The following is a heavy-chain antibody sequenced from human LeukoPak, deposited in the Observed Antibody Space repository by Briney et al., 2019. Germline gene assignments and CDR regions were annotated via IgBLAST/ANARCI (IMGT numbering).Heavy chain of an antibody. J-gene: IGHJ3*02. CDR1: GFTFSSYG. V-gene: IGHV3-21*01. CDR3: ARSHPNTVTDAFDI. Sequence: GGTLRLSCAASGFTFSSYGMSWVRQAPGKGLEWVSSISSSSSYIYYADSVKGRFTISRDNAKNSLYLQMNSLRAEDTAVYYCARSHPNTVTDAFDIWGQGTMVTVSS. CDR2: ISSSSSYI. D-gene: IGHD4-17*01.